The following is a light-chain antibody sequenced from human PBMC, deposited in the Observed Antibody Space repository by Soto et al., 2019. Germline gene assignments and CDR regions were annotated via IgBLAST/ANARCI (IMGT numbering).Light chain of an antibody. Sequence: EKVLTQAPGTLSLSPGERATLSCRASQSVSTRYLAWYQQKPGQAPRLLICGASTRATDIQDRFSGSGSRTDFTLTYSSVEHVDFAVYSCQQYCSSSWAFGQGTNVEMK. CDR3: QQYCSSSWA. CDR2: GAS. J-gene: IGKJ1*01. V-gene: IGKV3-20*01. CDR1: QSVSTRY.